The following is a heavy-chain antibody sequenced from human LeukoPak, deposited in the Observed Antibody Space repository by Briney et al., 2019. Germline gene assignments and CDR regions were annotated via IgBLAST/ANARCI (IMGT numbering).Heavy chain of an antibody. V-gene: IGHV1-69*05. J-gene: IGHJ4*02. D-gene: IGHD3-22*01. CDR2: IIPIFGTA. CDR3: ARDGGYYYDSYFDY. Sequence: SVKVSYKASGGTFSSYAISWVRQAPGQGLEWMGRIIPIFGTANYAQKFQGRVTITTDESTSTAYMELSSLRSEDTAVYYCARDGGYYYDSYFDYWGQGTLVTVSS. CDR1: GGTFSSYA.